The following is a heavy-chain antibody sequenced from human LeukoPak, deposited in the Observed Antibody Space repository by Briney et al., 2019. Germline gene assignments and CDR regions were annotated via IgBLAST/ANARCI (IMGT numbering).Heavy chain of an antibody. Sequence: PGGSLRLSCAASEFTFSSYAMSWVRQAPGKGLEWVSTISGSGGSTYYADSVKGRFTISRDNSINTLYLRMNSLRGEDTAVYYCMQGHSSGWYWLDPWGQGTLVTVSS. CDR1: EFTFSSYA. V-gene: IGHV3-23*01. J-gene: IGHJ5*02. CDR2: ISGSGGST. CDR3: MQGHSSGWYWLDP. D-gene: IGHD6-19*01.